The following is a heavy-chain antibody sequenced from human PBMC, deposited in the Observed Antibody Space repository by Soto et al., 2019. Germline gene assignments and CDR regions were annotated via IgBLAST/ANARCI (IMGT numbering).Heavy chain of an antibody. CDR2: ISYDGSNK. CDR3: AKVLGIPDSSGYQSLH. V-gene: IGHV3-30*18. CDR1: GFTFSSYG. D-gene: IGHD3-22*01. Sequence: QVQLVESGGGVVQPGRSLRLSCAASGFTFSSYGMHWVRQAPGKGLEWVAVISYDGSNKYYADSVKGRFTISRDNSKNTLYLQMNSLRAEDTAVYYCAKVLGIPDSSGYQSLHWGQGTLVTVSS. J-gene: IGHJ1*01.